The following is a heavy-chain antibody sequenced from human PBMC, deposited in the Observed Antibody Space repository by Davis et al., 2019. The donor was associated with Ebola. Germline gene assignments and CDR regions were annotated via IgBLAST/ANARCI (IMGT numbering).Heavy chain of an antibody. CDR3: AKGGDIVVVPAALPLVATSHKPLGYYYYMDV. Sequence: GGSLRLSCAASGFTFSSYAMSWVRQAPGKGLEWVSAISGSGGSTYYADSVKGRFTISRDNSKNTLYLQMTSLRAEDTAVYYCAKGGDIVVVPAALPLVATSHKPLGYYYYMDVWGKGTTVTVSS. CDR2: ISGSGGST. J-gene: IGHJ6*03. D-gene: IGHD2-2*01. V-gene: IGHV3-23*01. CDR1: GFTFSSYA.